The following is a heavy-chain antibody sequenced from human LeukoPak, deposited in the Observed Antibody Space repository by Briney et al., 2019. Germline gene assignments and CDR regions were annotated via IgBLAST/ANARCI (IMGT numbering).Heavy chain of an antibody. J-gene: IGHJ1*01. CDR3: ARDHGDYDSSGYYSRYFQH. Sequence: ASVKVSCKASGYTFTSYGISWVRQAPGQGLEWVGWISAYNGNTNYAQKLQGRVTMTTDTSTSTAYMELRSLRSDDTAVYYCARDHGDYDSSGYYSRYFQHWGQGTLVTVSS. D-gene: IGHD3-22*01. CDR1: GYTFTSYG. CDR2: ISAYNGNT. V-gene: IGHV1-18*01.